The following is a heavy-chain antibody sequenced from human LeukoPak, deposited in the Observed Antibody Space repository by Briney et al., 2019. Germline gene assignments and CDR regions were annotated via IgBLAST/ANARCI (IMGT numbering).Heavy chain of an antibody. J-gene: IGHJ4*02. CDR3: AREGLSGYCTNGVCSQFDY. Sequence: SSVKVSCKASGGTFSSYAISWVRQAPGQGLEWMGGIIPIFGTANYAQKFQGRVTITTDESTSTAYMELSSLRSEDTAVYYCAREGLSGYCTNGVCSQFDYWGQGTLVTASS. CDR2: IIPIFGTA. CDR1: GGTFSSYA. V-gene: IGHV1-69*05. D-gene: IGHD2-8*01.